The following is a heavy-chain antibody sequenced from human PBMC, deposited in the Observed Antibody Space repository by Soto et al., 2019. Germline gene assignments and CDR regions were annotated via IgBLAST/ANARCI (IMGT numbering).Heavy chain of an antibody. Sequence: QVQLVQSGAEVKKPGASVKVSCKASGYTFTSYGISWVRQAPGQGLEWMGWISAYNRNTNYAQKLQGRVTMTTDTSTSTAYMELRSLRSDDTAVYYCARDDIVVVPAAMPYYYYGMDVWGQGSTVTVSS. D-gene: IGHD2-2*01. CDR2: ISAYNRNT. CDR3: ARDDIVVVPAAMPYYYYGMDV. CDR1: GYTFTSYG. V-gene: IGHV1-18*01. J-gene: IGHJ6*02.